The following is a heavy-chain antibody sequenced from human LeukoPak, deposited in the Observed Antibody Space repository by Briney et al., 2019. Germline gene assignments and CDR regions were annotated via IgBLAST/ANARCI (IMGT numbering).Heavy chain of an antibody. J-gene: IGHJ4*02. Sequence: GGSLRLSCAASEFTFSSYAMSWVRQAPGKGLEWVSSISGSGDNTYYADSVKGRFTISRDNSKNTLYLQMNSLRADDTALYHSAKDYATMTRGFDYWGQGTLVTVSA. D-gene: IGHD4-17*01. V-gene: IGHV3-23*01. CDR3: AKDYATMTRGFDY. CDR1: EFTFSSYA. CDR2: ISGSGDNT.